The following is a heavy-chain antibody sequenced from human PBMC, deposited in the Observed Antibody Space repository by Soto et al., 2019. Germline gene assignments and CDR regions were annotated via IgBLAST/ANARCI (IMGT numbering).Heavy chain of an antibody. D-gene: IGHD1-1*01. CDR1: GGSFSGYF. CDR3: ARGDDAMLSPNFDY. J-gene: IGHJ4*02. V-gene: IGHV4-34*01. Sequence: PSETLSLTCAVHGGSFSGYFWTWIRQPPGKGLEWIAEITEGGTTNYSPSLKSRVSIAVDSSKRQFSLTLSSVTAADTAMYYCARGDDAMLSPNFDYWSQGSLVTVSS. CDR2: ITEGGTT.